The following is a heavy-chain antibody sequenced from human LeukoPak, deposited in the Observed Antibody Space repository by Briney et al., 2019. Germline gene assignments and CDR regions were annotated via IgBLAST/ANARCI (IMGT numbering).Heavy chain of an antibody. CDR1: GFSLSTSGVG. Sequence: ESGPTLLKPTQTLTLTCTFSGFSLSTSGVGVGWIRQPPGKALEWLALIYWDDDKRYSPSLKSRLTITKDTSKNQVVLTMTNMDPVDTATYYCAHSDDGGNKRSFDYWGQGTLVTVSS. CDR2: IYWDDDK. CDR3: AHSDDGGNKRSFDY. J-gene: IGHJ4*02. D-gene: IGHD4-23*01. V-gene: IGHV2-5*02.